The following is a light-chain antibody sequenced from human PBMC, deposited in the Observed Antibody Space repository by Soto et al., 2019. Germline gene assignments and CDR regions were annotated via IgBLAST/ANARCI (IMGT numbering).Light chain of an antibody. CDR3: CSYTGGTTFV. J-gene: IGLJ1*01. Sequence: QSVLTQPRSVSGSPGQSVTISCTGTSSDVGGFNYVSWYQQRPGKAPKVIIYDVSKRPSGVPDRFAGSKSDNTASLTISGLQADDEADYHCCSYTGGTTFVFGTGTQLTVL. CDR2: DVS. CDR1: SSDVGGFNY. V-gene: IGLV2-11*01.